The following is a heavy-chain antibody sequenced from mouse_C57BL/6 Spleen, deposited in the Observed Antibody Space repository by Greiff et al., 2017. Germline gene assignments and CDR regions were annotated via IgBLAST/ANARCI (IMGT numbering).Heavy chain of an antibody. J-gene: IGHJ1*03. V-gene: IGHV5-17*01. CDR2: ISSGSSTI. CDR3: AREAKQGPWYFDV. Sequence: DVQLVESGGGLVKPGGSLKLSCAASGFTFSDYGMHWVRQAPEKGLEWVAYISSGSSTIYYADTVKGRFTISSDNAKNTLFLQMTSLRSEDTAMYYCAREAKQGPWYFDVWGTGTTVTVSS. D-gene: IGHD3-3*01. CDR1: GFTFSDYG.